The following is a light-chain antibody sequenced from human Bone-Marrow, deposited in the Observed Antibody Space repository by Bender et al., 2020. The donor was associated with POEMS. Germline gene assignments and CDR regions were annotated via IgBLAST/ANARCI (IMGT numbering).Light chain of an antibody. CDR3: LSADGGPTYWV. CDR2: KDS. Sequence: SYELTQPPSVSVSPGQTASITCSGDALPKQYASWYQQKPGQAPVLVIFKDSERPSGIPERFSGSSSGTTGTLTISGVQAEDEADYYCLSADGGPTYWVFGGGTKLTVL. J-gene: IGLJ3*02. CDR1: ALPKQY. V-gene: IGLV3-25*03.